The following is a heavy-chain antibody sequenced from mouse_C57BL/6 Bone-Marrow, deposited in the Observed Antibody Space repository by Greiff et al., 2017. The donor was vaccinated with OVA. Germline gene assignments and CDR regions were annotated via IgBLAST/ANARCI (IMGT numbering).Heavy chain of an antibody. CDR2: ISYDGSN. Sequence: EVQLQQSGPGLVKPSQSLSLTCSVTGYSITSGYYWNWIRQFPGNKLEWMGYISYDGSNNYNPSLKNRISITRDTSKNQFFLKLNSVTTEDTATDYCARGYGNYYAMDYWGQGTSVTVSS. CDR3: ARGYGNYYAMDY. CDR1: GYSITSGYY. D-gene: IGHD2-1*01. V-gene: IGHV3-6*01. J-gene: IGHJ4*01.